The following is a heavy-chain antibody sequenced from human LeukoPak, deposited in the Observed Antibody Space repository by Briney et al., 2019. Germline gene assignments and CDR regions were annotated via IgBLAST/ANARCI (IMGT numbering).Heavy chain of an antibody. D-gene: IGHD2-21*01. CDR3: ARAPTPYFTYYMDV. Sequence: GGSLRLSCAASGFSFSGFGMNWVRQAPGKGLEWISYIGSSGSAGGNIYYAVSVKGRFTVSRDNAKDPLFLQMNSLQDADTAVSYCARAPTPYFTYYMDVWGKGTTVTVSS. V-gene: IGHV3-48*02. J-gene: IGHJ6*03. CDR1: GFSFSGFG. CDR2: IGSSGSAGGNI.